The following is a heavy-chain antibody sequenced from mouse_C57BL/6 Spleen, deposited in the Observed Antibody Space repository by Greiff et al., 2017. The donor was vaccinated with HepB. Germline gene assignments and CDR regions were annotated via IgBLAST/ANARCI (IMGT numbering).Heavy chain of an antibody. CDR3: ARRDYDAFAY. CDR2: IYPGDGDT. Sequence: VQLQQSGPELVKPGASVKISCKASGYAFSSSWMNWVKQRPGKGLEWIGRIYPGDGDTNYNGKFKGKATLTADKSSSTAYMQLSSLTSEDSAVYFCARRDYDAFAYWGQGTLVTVSA. D-gene: IGHD2-4*01. CDR1: GYAFSSSW. J-gene: IGHJ3*01. V-gene: IGHV1-82*01.